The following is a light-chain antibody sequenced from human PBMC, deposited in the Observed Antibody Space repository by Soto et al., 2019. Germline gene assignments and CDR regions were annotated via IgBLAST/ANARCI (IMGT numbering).Light chain of an antibody. CDR3: QQYSSLSDVT. V-gene: IGKV1-5*03. CDR1: QSISNW. J-gene: IGKJ3*01. CDR2: KAS. Sequence: DIQMTQSPSTLSASVGDRVTITCRASQSISNWLAWYQQKPGKAPKLLIYKASSLESGVPSRFSGSGSGTEFTLTISSLQPDDFATYYCQQYSSLSDVTFGPGTKVDIK.